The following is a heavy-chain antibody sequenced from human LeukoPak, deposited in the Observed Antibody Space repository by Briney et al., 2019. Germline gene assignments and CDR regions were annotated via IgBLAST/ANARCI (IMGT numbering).Heavy chain of an antibody. J-gene: IGHJ3*02. Sequence: ASVKVSCKASGYTFTGYYMHWVRPAPGQGLEWMGWINPNSGGTNYAQKFQGRVTMTRDTSISTAYMELSRLRSDDTAVYYCARGAEVGATTNDAFDIWGQGTMVTVSS. V-gene: IGHV1-2*02. CDR3: ARGAEVGATTNDAFDI. CDR1: GYTFTGYY. D-gene: IGHD1-26*01. CDR2: INPNSGGT.